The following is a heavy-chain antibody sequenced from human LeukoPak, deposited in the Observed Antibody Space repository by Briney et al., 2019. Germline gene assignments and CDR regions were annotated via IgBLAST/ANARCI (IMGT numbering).Heavy chain of an antibody. Sequence: PSETLSLTCTVSGGSISSYYWSWIRQPPGKGLEWIGYIYYSGSTNYNPSLKSRVTISVDTSKNQFSLKLSSVTAADTAVYYCARDPAGEGSAFDIWGQGTMVTVSS. J-gene: IGHJ3*02. V-gene: IGHV4-59*01. CDR1: GGSISSYY. CDR2: IYYSGST. CDR3: ARDPAGEGSAFDI.